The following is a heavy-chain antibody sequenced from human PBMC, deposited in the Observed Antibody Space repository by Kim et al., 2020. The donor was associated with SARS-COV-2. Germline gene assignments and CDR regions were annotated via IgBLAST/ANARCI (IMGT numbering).Heavy chain of an antibody. CDR2: ISSSGSTI. V-gene: IGHV3-11*01. CDR1: GFTFSDYY. D-gene: IGHD6-13*01. J-gene: IGHJ6*02. CDR3: AGSSWSPRRYYYGMDV. Sequence: GGSLRLSCAASGFTFSDYYMSWIRQAPGKGLEWVSYISSSGSTIYYADSVKGRFTISRDNAKNSLYLQMNSLRAEDTAVYYCAGSSWSPRRYYYGMDVWGQGTTVTVSS.